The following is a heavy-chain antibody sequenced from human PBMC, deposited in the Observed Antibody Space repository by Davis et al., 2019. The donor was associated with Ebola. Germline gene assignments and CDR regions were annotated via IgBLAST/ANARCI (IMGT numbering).Heavy chain of an antibody. V-gene: IGHV4-34*01. CDR2: INHSGST. Sequence: PSETLSLTCAVYGGSFSSYYWSWIRQPQGKGLDWIGEINHSGSTNYNPSLKSRVTISVDTSKNQFSLKLSSVTAADTAVYYCARYPRIAAADYWGQGTLVTVSS. CDR3: ARYPRIAAADY. CDR1: GGSFSSYY. J-gene: IGHJ4*02. D-gene: IGHD6-13*01.